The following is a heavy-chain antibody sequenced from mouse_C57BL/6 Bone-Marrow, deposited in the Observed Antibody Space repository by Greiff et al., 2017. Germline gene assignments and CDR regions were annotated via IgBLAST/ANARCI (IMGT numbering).Heavy chain of an antibody. J-gene: IGHJ3*01. CDR3: DRPRFAY. CDR1: GYAFSSYC. Sequence: QVQLQQSGAELVKPGASVKISCKASGYAFSSYCMNWVKQRPGKGLEWIGQFYPGDGDTNYNGKFKGKATLTADKSSSTAYLQLSSLTSEDSAVYLWDRPRFAYWGQGTLVTVSA. CDR2: FYPGDGDT. V-gene: IGHV1-80*01.